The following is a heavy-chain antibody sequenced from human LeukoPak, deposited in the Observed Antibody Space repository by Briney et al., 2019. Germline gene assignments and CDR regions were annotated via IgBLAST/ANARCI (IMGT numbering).Heavy chain of an antibody. V-gene: IGHV3-23*01. CDR3: ARAPYSSSWYSPPDFDY. Sequence: GGSLRLSCTASGFTFSNYAMSWVRQAPGKGLEWVSTISGSGASTYYADSVKGRFTISRDNSKNTLYLQMNSLRAENTAVYYCARAPYSSSWYSPPDFDYWGQGTLVTVSS. D-gene: IGHD6-13*01. CDR2: ISGSGAST. J-gene: IGHJ4*02. CDR1: GFTFSNYA.